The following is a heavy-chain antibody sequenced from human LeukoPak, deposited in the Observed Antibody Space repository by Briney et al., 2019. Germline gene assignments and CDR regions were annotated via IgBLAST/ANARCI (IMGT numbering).Heavy chain of an antibody. D-gene: IGHD2-15*01. J-gene: IGHJ5*02. CDR2: INHRGTT. CDR3: ARDRTVVVVVAATQAHWFDP. Sequence: SETLSLTCAVYGGSFSGYYWSWIRQPPGKGLEWIGEINHRGTTNYNPSLNSRVTISVDTSKRQFSLKLSSVTAADTAVYYCARDRTVVVVVAATQAHWFDPWGQGTLVTVSS. CDR1: GGSFSGYY. V-gene: IGHV4-34*01.